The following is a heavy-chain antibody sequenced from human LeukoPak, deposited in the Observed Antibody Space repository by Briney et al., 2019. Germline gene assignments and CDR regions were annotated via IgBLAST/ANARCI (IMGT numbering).Heavy chain of an antibody. Sequence: SQTLSLTCTVSGGSISSGGYYWSWIRQHPGKGLEWIGYIYYSGSTYYNPSLKSRVTISVDTSKNQFSLKLSSVTAADTAVYYCARDNGAMDVAAFDYWGQGTLVTVSS. J-gene: IGHJ4*02. CDR3: ARDNGAMDVAAFDY. D-gene: IGHD5-18*01. V-gene: IGHV4-31*03. CDR2: IYYSGST. CDR1: GGSISSGGYY.